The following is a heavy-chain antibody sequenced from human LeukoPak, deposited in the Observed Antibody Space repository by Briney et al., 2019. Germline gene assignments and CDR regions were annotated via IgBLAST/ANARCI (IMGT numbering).Heavy chain of an antibody. CDR3: ARDHLAAAGLEWLLSWFDP. Sequence: PSETLSLTCTVSGGSISSYYWSWIRQPAGKGLEWIGRIYTSGSTNYNPSLKSRVTMSVDTSKNQFSLKLSSVTAADTAVYYCARDHLAAAGLEWLLSWFDPWGQGTLVIVSS. CDR1: GGSISSYY. CDR2: IYTSGST. D-gene: IGHD3-3*01. J-gene: IGHJ5*02. V-gene: IGHV4-4*07.